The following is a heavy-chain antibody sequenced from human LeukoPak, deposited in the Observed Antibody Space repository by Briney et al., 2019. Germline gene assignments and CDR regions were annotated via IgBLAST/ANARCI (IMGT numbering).Heavy chain of an antibody. CDR1: GGSISSGSYC. CDR3: ARGYDSRGYYFDY. CDR2: IYTGGST. J-gene: IGHJ4*02. Sequence: SQTLSLTCTVSGGSISSGSYCWSWIRQPAGKGLEWIGRIYTGGSTNYNPSPKRRFTISVSTSQNKFSLKLSSVTAADPAVYYCARGYDSRGYYFDYWGQGTLLTVSS. V-gene: IGHV4-61*02. D-gene: IGHD3-22*01.